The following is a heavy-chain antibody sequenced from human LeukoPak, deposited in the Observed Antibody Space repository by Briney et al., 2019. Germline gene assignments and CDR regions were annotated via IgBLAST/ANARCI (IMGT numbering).Heavy chain of an antibody. D-gene: IGHD3-22*01. J-gene: IGHJ6*03. CDR1: GGSISSYY. CDR2: IYTSGST. CDR3: ARHGLGSSGYYHYYYYMDV. Sequence: SETLSLTCTVSGGSISSYYWSWIRQPAGEGLEWIGRIYTSGSTNYNPSLKSRVTMSVDTSKNQFSLKLSSVTAADTAVYYCARHGLGSSGYYHYYYYMDVWGKGTTVTVSS. V-gene: IGHV4-4*07.